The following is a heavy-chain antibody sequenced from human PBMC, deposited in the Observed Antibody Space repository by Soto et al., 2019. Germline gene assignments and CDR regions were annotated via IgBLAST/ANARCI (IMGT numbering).Heavy chain of an antibody. CDR1: GYTFSSYG. V-gene: IGHV1-18*01. D-gene: IGHD2-21*02. CDR2: ISDYNGNT. J-gene: IGHJ4*02. Sequence: QVQLVQSGVEVKKPGASVKVSCRASGYTFSSYGMSWVRQAPGQGLEWLGWISDYNGNTKYAQKVQGRVTLTTDTSTRTAYMELRSLRYDDTAXXXXXXXXGSDLSAPGAVFDYWGQGTLVTX. CDR3: XXXXGSDLSAPGAVFDY.